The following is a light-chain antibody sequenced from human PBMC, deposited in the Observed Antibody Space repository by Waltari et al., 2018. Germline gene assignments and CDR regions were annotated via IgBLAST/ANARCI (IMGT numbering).Light chain of an antibody. CDR1: QRISSN. J-gene: IGKJ2*01. CDR3: QQYNNWPFA. CDR2: AAS. Sequence: EIVMTQSPATLSWSPGERATLSCRASQRISSNLAWYQQKPGQAPRLLIYAASTRATGIPARFSSSGSGTEFTLTISSLQPEDFAIYYCQQYNNWPFAFGQGTKLEVK. V-gene: IGKV3-15*01.